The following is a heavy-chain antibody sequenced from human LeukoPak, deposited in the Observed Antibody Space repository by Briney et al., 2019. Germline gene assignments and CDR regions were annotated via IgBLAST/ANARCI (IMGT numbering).Heavy chain of an antibody. CDR2: FSVSGVVP. J-gene: IGHJ4*02. V-gene: IGHV3-23*01. CDR3: AKSDCAADGCKLLNC. D-gene: IGHD2-21*01. CDR1: GFIFSSYA. Sequence: GGSLRPSCAVSGFIFSSYAMSWVRQAPGKGLEWGSSFSVSGVVPKYADSVMGRFPISRDNSKNTLSLQMNSLRAEDTAVYYCAKSDCAADGCKLLNCWGQGTLVTASS.